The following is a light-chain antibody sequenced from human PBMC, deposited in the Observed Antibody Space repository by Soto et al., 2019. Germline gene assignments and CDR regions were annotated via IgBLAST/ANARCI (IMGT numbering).Light chain of an antibody. CDR3: QQYDNLPYT. Sequence: DIQMTQSPSSLSASVGDRVTITCQASQDISNYLYWYQQKPGKAHKLLIYDASNLEKGDPSRFSGSGSGTDFTSAISSRQPGDIETYYCQQYDNLPYTFGHGTKLEIK. CDR2: DAS. J-gene: IGKJ2*01. V-gene: IGKV1-33*01. CDR1: QDISNY.